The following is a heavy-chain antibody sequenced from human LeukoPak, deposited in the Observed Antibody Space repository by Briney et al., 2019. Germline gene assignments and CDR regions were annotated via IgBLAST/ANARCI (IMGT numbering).Heavy chain of an antibody. Sequence: GGSLRLSCAASGFTFSSYSMNWVRQAPGKGLEWVSYISSSSSTIYYADSVKGRFTISRDNAKNSLYLQMNSLRAEDTAVYYCARDAANYGDYVYFDYWGQGTLVTVSS. CDR3: ARDAANYGDYVYFDY. CDR1: GFTFSSYS. V-gene: IGHV3-48*01. D-gene: IGHD4-17*01. J-gene: IGHJ4*02. CDR2: ISSSSSTI.